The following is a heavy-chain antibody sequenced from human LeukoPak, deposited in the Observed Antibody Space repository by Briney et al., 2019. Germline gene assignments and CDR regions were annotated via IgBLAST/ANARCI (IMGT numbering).Heavy chain of an antibody. CDR3: ASPRSGYRYTFDY. D-gene: IGHD3-22*01. J-gene: IGHJ4*02. CDR1: GGSISSGGYS. Sequence: SETLSLTCAVSGGSISSGGYSWSWIRQPPGKGLEWIGYIYHSGSTYYNPSLKSRVTISVDRSKNQFSLKLSSVTAADTAVYYCASPRSGYRYTFDYWGQGALVTVSS. V-gene: IGHV4-30-2*01. CDR2: IYHSGST.